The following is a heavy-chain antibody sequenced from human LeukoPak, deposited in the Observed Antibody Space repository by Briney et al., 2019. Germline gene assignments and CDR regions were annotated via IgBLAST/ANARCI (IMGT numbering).Heavy chain of an antibody. D-gene: IGHD2-2*01. J-gene: IGHJ6*02. CDR2: INHSGST. CDR3: ARERNIVVVPAAGYGMDV. CDR1: GGSFSGYY. V-gene: IGHV4-34*01. Sequence: PSETLSLTCAVYGGSFSGYYWSWIRQPPGKGLEWIGEINHSGSTNYNPSLKSRVTISVDTSKNQFSLKLSSVTAAGTAVYYCARERNIVVVPAAGYGMDVWGQGTTVTVSS.